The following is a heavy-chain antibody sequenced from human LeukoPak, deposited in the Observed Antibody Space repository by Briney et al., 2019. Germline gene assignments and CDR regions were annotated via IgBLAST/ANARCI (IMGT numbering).Heavy chain of an antibody. CDR1: GYTFTSYA. V-gene: IGHV1-8*02. D-gene: IGHD3-22*01. CDR3: ARGSLLDQVGRSSGFDY. Sequence: ASVKVSCKASGYTFTSYAMHWVRQAPGQRPEWMGWMNPNSGNTGYAQKFQGRVTMTRNTSISTAYMELSSLRSEDTAVYYCARGSLLDQVGRSSGFDYWGQGTLVTVSS. CDR2: MNPNSGNT. J-gene: IGHJ4*02.